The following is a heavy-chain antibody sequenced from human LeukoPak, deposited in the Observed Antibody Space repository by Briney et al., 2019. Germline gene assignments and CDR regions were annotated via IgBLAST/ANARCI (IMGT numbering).Heavy chain of an antibody. Sequence: GGSLRLSCAASGLTFSSYALNWVRQAPEKGLEWVSAISGSGRSTYYADSVKGRFTVSRDNSRNTLSLQMNSLRAEDTAKYYCAKVMRFCSGSGCYTYYYYGMDVWGQGTTVTVSS. CDR1: GLTFSSYA. D-gene: IGHD2-2*01. J-gene: IGHJ6*02. CDR2: ISGSGRST. V-gene: IGHV3-23*01. CDR3: AKVMRFCSGSGCYTYYYYGMDV.